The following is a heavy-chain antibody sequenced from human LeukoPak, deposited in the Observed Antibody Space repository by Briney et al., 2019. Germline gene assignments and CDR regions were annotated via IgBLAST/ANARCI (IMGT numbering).Heavy chain of an antibody. CDR3: AREGSDYGSGSYYGSFDY. CDR2: ISYDGSNK. D-gene: IGHD3-10*01. V-gene: IGHV3-30-3*01. Sequence: GGSLRLSCAASGFTFSSYAMHWVRQAPGKGLEWVAVISYDGSNKYYADSVKGRFTISRDNSKNTLYLQMNSLRAEDTAVYYCAREGSDYGSGSYYGSFDYWGQGTLVTVSS. J-gene: IGHJ4*02. CDR1: GFTFSSYA.